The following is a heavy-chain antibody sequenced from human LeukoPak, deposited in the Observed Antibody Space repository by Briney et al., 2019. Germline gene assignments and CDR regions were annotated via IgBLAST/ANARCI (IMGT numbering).Heavy chain of an antibody. V-gene: IGHV3-23*01. CDR3: ARERWQPRIRFDF. CDR2: ISGSGGST. J-gene: IGHJ4*02. D-gene: IGHD5-24*01. CDR1: GFTFSSYA. Sequence: GGSLRLSCAASGFTFSSYAMSWVRQAPGKGLEWVSAISGSGGSTYYADSVKGRFTISRDNSKNTLYLQMNSLRAEDAAIYYCARERWQPRIRFDFWGQGTLVTVSS.